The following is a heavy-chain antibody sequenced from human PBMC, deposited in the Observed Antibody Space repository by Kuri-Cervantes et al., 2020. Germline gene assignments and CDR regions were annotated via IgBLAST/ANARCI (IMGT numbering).Heavy chain of an antibody. CDR1: GFTFSSYG. D-gene: IGHD3-22*01. Sequence: GESLKISCAASGFTFSSYGMHWVRQAPGKGLEWVAVIWYDGSNKYYADSVKGRFTISRDNSKNTLYLQMNSLRAEDTAVYYCAVYDSSAQGNAFDIWGQGTMVTVSS. CDR2: IWYDGSNK. V-gene: IGHV3-33*01. CDR3: AVYDSSAQGNAFDI. J-gene: IGHJ3*02.